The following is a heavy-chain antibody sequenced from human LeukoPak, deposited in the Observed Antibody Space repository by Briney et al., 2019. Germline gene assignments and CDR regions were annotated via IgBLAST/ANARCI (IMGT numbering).Heavy chain of an antibody. Sequence: SETLSLTCAVYGGSFSGYYWSWIRQPPGKGLEWIGEINHSGSTNYNPSLKSRVTISVDKSKNQFSLKLNSVTAENTAVYYCARGGITMVRGAIFPFDYWGQGTLVTVSS. CDR3: ARGGITMVRGAIFPFDY. CDR2: INHSGST. V-gene: IGHV4-34*01. J-gene: IGHJ4*02. CDR1: GGSFSGYY. D-gene: IGHD3-10*01.